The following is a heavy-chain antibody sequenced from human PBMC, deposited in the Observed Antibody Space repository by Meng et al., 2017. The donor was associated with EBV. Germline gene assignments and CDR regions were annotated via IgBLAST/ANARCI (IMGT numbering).Heavy chain of an antibody. V-gene: IGHV3-53*01. CDR3: ARYPHYDSSGYYHPYYFDY. Sequence: VYLGGCGGRFYQPWGSLVLSCAASGFTVSSNYMSWVRQAPGKGLEWVSVIYSGGSTYYADSVKGRFTISRDNSKNTLYLQMNSLRAEDTAVYYCARYPHYDSSGYYHPYYFDYWGQGTLVTVSS. J-gene: IGHJ4*02. CDR1: GFTVSSNY. CDR2: IYSGGST. D-gene: IGHD3-22*01.